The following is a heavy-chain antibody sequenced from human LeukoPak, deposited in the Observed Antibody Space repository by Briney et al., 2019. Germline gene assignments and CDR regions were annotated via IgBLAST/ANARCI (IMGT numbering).Heavy chain of an antibody. CDR2: MSGSGDST. CDR3: AKDNYTDSYYPFDY. CDR1: GIPLRGYA. V-gene: IGHV3-23*01. D-gene: IGHD1-26*01. Sequence: PGGSLRLSWAGAGIPLRGYAMSWVRQAPGKGLEWVSAMSGSGDSTLYADSVRGRFTISRDDSKNTLYLQMNNLRVEDTAVYYCAKDNYTDSYYPFDYWGQGTLVTVSS. J-gene: IGHJ4*02.